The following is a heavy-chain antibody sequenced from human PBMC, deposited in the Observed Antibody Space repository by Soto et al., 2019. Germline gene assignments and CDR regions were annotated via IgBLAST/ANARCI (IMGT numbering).Heavy chain of an antibody. CDR1: GFTFSSYA. D-gene: IGHD6-19*01. V-gene: IGHV3-30-3*01. Sequence: QVQLVESGGGVVQPGRSLRLSCAASGFTFSSYAMHWVRQAPGKGLEWVAVISYDGSNKYHAESVRGRFTISRDSSKNTLFLQMNSLRVEDTAVYYCARGQWLVELDYWGQGTLVTVSS. CDR2: ISYDGSNK. CDR3: ARGQWLVELDY. J-gene: IGHJ4*02.